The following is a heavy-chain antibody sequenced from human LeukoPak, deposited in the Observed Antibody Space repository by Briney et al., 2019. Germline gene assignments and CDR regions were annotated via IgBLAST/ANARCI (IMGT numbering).Heavy chain of an antibody. J-gene: IGHJ3*02. CDR3: AREDSETDAFDI. Sequence: GGSLRLSCAASGFTFSDYYMSWIRQAPGKGLEWVSYISSSGSTIYYADSVKGRFTISRDNAKNSLCLQMNSLRAEDTAVYYCAREDSETDAFDIWGQGTMVTVSS. CDR1: GFTFSDYY. V-gene: IGHV3-11*01. CDR2: ISSSGSTI. D-gene: IGHD4-11*01.